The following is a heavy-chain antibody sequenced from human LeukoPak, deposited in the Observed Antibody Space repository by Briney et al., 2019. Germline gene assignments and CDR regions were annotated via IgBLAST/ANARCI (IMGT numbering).Heavy chain of an antibody. CDR1: GFTFSNYG. D-gene: IGHD5-12*01. J-gene: IGHJ6*02. V-gene: IGHV3-30*18. Sequence: PGRSLRPSCAASGFTFSNYGVHWVRQAPGKGLEWVAVISFDGSYKHYADSVEGRFTMSRDNLKNTLSLQMNSLRAEDTAVYYCAKDTAVATTGYSYSYGLDVWGQGTTVTVSS. CDR2: ISFDGSYK. CDR3: AKDTAVATTGYSYSYGLDV.